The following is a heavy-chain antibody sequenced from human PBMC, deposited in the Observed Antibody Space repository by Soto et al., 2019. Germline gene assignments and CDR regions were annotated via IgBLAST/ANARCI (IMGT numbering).Heavy chain of an antibody. CDR3: ARESEDLTSNFDY. J-gene: IGHJ4*02. Sequence: GGSLRLSCAASWFTFTRYSMNWVRQAPGKGLEWVSSISSTTNYIYYGDSMKGRFTISRDNAKNSLYLEMNSLRAEDTAVYYCARESEDLTSNFDYWGQGTLVTVS. CDR2: ISSTTNYI. V-gene: IGHV3-21*06. CDR1: WFTFTRYS.